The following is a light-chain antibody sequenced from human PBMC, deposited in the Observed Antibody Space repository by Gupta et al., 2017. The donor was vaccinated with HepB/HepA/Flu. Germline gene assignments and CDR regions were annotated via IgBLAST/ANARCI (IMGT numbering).Light chain of an antibody. Sequence: AIQLTQSPSSLSASVGDRVTITCRASQGISSALAWYQQRPGKPPKLLINYASSWESEVPSRFSGSGYGKDFTLTSSRRQHEDFANYYGQQVYTHFTFGGGTKV. CDR1: QGISSA. J-gene: IGKJ4*01. CDR3: QQVYTHFT. V-gene: IGKV1-13*02. CDR2: YAS.